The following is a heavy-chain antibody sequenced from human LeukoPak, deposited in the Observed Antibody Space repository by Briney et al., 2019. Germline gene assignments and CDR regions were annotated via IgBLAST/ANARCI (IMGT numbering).Heavy chain of an antibody. CDR2: IRYDGSNK. CDR1: GFTFSSYS. J-gene: IGHJ4*02. Sequence: PGGSLRLSCAASGFTFSSYSMNWVRQAPGKGPEWVAFIRYDGSNKYYADSVKGRFTISRDNSKNTLYLQMNSLRAEDTAVYYYARAPLPWGIVVVPAAIGYFDYWGQGTLVTVSS. D-gene: IGHD2-2*01. CDR3: ARAPLPWGIVVVPAAIGYFDY. V-gene: IGHV3-30*02.